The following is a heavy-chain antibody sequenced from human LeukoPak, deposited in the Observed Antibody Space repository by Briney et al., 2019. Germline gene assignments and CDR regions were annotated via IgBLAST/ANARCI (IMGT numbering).Heavy chain of an antibody. J-gene: IGHJ6*03. Sequence: SETLSLTCAVYGGSFSGYYWSWIRQPPGKGLEWIGEINHSGSTNYNPSLKSRVTISVDTSKNQFSLKLSSVTAADTAVYYCASGSRYCSSTSCYYYYYYMDVWGKGTTVTVSS. V-gene: IGHV4-34*01. D-gene: IGHD2-2*01. CDR2: INHSGST. CDR3: ASGSRYCSSTSCYYYYYYMDV. CDR1: GGSFSGYY.